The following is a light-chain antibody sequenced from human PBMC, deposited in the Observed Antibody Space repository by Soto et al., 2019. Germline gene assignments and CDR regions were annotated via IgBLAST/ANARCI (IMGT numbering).Light chain of an antibody. Sequence: IQMTQSPFTLPAPVGDRVTITLRASQSISNWLAWYQQKPGKAPKFLIYDVSTLESGVPSRFSGSGSGTEFTLTISSLQPEDFATYYCQQYDSYPLTFGGGTKVDIK. V-gene: IGKV1-5*01. CDR3: QQYDSYPLT. CDR2: DVS. J-gene: IGKJ4*01. CDR1: QSISNW.